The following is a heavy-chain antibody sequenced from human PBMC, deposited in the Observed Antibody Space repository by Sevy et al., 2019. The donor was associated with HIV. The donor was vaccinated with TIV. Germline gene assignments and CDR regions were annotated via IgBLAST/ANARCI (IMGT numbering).Heavy chain of an antibody. CDR1: GFTFSSYG. CDR3: AKVDSTGRRGYFDY. D-gene: IGHD1-1*01. Sequence: GGSLRLSCAASGFTFSSYGMHWVRQAPGKGLEWVAVISYDGSNKYYADSVKGRFTISRDNSKNTLYLQMNSLRAEDTAVYYCAKVDSTGRRGYFDYWGLGTLVTVSS. V-gene: IGHV3-30*18. CDR2: ISYDGSNK. J-gene: IGHJ4*02.